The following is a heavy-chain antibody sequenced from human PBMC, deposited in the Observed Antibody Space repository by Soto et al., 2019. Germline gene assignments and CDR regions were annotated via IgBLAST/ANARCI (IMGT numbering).Heavy chain of an antibody. CDR2: ISWNSGSI. D-gene: IGHD2-2*01. Sequence: LVESGGGLVQPGRSLRLSCAASGFTFDDYAMHWVRQAPGKGLEWVSGISWNSGSIGYADSVKGRFTISRDNAKNSLYLQMNSLRAEDTALYYCAKDDQGHQLLGYFDYWGQGTLVTVSS. J-gene: IGHJ4*02. CDR3: AKDDQGHQLLGYFDY. CDR1: GFTFDDYA. V-gene: IGHV3-9*01.